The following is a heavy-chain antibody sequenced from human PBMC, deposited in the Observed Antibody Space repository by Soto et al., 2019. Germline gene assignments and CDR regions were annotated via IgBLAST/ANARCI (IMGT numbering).Heavy chain of an antibody. V-gene: IGHV4-39*01. Sequence: QLQLQESGPGLVKPSETLSLTCTVSGGSISSSSYYWGWIRQPPGKGLEWIGSIYYSGSTYYNPSLKSRVTISVDTSKTQFPLKLSSVTAADTAVYYCARHWGTYYYGSGSYAFDIWGQGTMVTVSS. CDR1: GGSISSSSYY. CDR2: IYYSGST. J-gene: IGHJ3*02. CDR3: ARHWGTYYYGSGSYAFDI. D-gene: IGHD3-10*01.